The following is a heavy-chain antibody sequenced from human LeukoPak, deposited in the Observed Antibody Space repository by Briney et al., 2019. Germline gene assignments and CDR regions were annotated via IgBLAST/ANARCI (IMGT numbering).Heavy chain of an antibody. V-gene: IGHV1-46*01. D-gene: IGHD1-14*01. CDR3: AKDRGSAEGGFDT. Sequence: ASVKVSCKASGYTFTGYYMHWVRQAPGQGLEWMGIMNPNGGSTSYAQKFQGRVTITRDMSTSTVHMELSSLRSEDTAVYYCAKDRGSAEGGFDTWGRGTLVTVSS. J-gene: IGHJ5*02. CDR2: MNPNGGST. CDR1: GYTFTGYY.